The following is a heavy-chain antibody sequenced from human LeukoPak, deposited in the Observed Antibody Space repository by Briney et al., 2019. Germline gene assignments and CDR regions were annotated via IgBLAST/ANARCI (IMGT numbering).Heavy chain of an antibody. CDR1: GYSISSGYY. D-gene: IGHD2-21*02. Sequence: NSSETLSLTCTVSGYSISSGYYWGWIRQPPGKGLEWIGSIYHSGSTYYNPSLKSRVTISVDTSKNQFSLKLSSVTAADTAVYYCARRPTAIDWFDPWGQGTLVTVSS. CDR3: ARRPTAIDWFDP. CDR2: IYHSGST. V-gene: IGHV4-38-2*02. J-gene: IGHJ5*02.